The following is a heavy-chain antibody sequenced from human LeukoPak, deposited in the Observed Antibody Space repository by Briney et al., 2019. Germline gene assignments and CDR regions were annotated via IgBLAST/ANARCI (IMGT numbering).Heavy chain of an antibody. CDR1: SGSNNKFY. J-gene: IGHJ4*02. D-gene: IGHD5-12*01. CDR3: ARDGYSGSDAL. V-gene: IGHV4-59*01. Sequence: SETLSLTCSVSSGSNNKFYWSWIRQPPGKGLEWTGYIYYSGSTNYNPSLQSRVTISVDTSKSQFYLKLSSVTAADTAVYYCARDGYSGSDALWGQGTLVTVSS. CDR2: IYYSGST.